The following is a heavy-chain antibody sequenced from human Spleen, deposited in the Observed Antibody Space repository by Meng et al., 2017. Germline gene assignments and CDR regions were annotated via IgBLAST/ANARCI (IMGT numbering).Heavy chain of an antibody. CDR3: ARDLVRGVITRMDV. V-gene: IGHV1-8*02. J-gene: IGHJ6*02. CDR1: GGTFSSYG. D-gene: IGHD3-10*01. Sequence: ASVKVSCKASGGTFSSYGISWVRQAPGQGLEWMGWISAYNGNTNYAQKFQGRVTMTRNTSISTAYMELSSLRSEDTAVYYCARDLVRGVITRMDVWGQGTTVTVSS. CDR2: ISAYNGNT.